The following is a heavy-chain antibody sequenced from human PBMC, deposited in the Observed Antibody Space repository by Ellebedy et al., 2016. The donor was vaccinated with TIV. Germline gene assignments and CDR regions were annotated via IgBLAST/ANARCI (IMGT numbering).Heavy chain of an antibody. Sequence: SETLSLTCTVSGGSLTSFYWSWIRQPPGKGLEWIGYIYYSGSTNYNPSLKSRVTISVDTSKNQFSLKLSSVTAADTAVYYCARGLYYDSSLDYWGQGTLVTVSS. J-gene: IGHJ4*02. D-gene: IGHD3-22*01. CDR2: IYYSGST. CDR1: GGSLTSFY. CDR3: ARGLYYDSSLDY. V-gene: IGHV4-59*01.